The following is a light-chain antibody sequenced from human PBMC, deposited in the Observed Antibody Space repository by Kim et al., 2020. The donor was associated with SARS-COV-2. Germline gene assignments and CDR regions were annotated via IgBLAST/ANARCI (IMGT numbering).Light chain of an antibody. J-gene: IGLJ2*01. CDR1: SSNIGSNY. V-gene: IGLV1-47*01. Sequence: QRVTSSCSGSSSNIGSNYVYWYQQLPGTAPKLLIYRNNPRPSGVPDRFSGSKSGTSASLAISGLRSEDEADYYCAAWDESLSGPEVFGGGTQLTVL. CDR3: AAWDESLSGPEV. CDR2: RNN.